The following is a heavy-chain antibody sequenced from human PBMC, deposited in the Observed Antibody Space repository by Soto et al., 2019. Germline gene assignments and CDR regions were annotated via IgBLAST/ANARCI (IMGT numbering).Heavy chain of an antibody. CDR2: ISYDGSNK. CDR1: GFTFSSYA. V-gene: IGHV3-30-3*01. CDR3: ARDRMVVVVTALDY. Sequence: QVQLVESGGGVVQPGRSLRLSCAASGFTFSSYAMHWVRQAPGKGLEWVAVISYDGSNKYYADSVKGRFTISRDNSKNTLYLQMNSLRAEDTAVYYCARDRMVVVVTALDYWGQGPLVTVSS. J-gene: IGHJ4*02. D-gene: IGHD2-21*02.